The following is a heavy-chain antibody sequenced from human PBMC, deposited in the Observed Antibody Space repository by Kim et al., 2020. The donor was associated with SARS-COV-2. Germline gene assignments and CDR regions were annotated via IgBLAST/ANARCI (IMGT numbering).Heavy chain of an antibody. J-gene: IGHJ4*02. CDR1: GYTFTSYA. CDR3: ARSRPQSLRGPSNWSFDN. Sequence: ASVKVSCKASGYTFTSYAIHWVRQAPGQNFEWMGWLNPGAGNTRISQKFQGRVTITRDSVAYTAYLEFSSLTSEDTGIYYCARSRPQSLRGPSNWSFDNWGQGTLVTVSS. D-gene: IGHD6-13*01. V-gene: IGHV1-3*01. CDR2: LNPGAGNT.